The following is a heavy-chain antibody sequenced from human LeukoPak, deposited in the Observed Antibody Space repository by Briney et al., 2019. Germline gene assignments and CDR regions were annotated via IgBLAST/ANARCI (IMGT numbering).Heavy chain of an antibody. CDR1: GFTFSSYG. CDR3: AKDGWLQLYYFDY. Sequence: GGSLRLSCAASGFTFSSYGMHWVRQAPGKGLEWVAVISYDGSNKYYADSVKGRFTISRDNSKNTLYLQMNSLRAEDTAVYYCAKDGWLQLYYFDYWGRGTLVTVSS. J-gene: IGHJ4*02. V-gene: IGHV3-30*18. D-gene: IGHD5-24*01. CDR2: ISYDGSNK.